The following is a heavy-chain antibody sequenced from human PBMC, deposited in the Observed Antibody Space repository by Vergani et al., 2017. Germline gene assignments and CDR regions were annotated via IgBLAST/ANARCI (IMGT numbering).Heavy chain of an antibody. CDR1: GFTSSYYG. CDR3: ARVSGSYLGFFDY. D-gene: IGHD1-26*01. Sequence: QVHLVESGGGVVQPGRSLRLSCVVSGFTSSYYGMHWVRQAPGKGLEWVAVISYDGSNKYYADSVKGRFTISRDNSKNTLYLQMNSLRVEDTTVYYCARVSGSYLGFFDYWGQGTLVTVSS. V-gene: IGHV3-30*03. CDR2: ISYDGSNK. J-gene: IGHJ4*02.